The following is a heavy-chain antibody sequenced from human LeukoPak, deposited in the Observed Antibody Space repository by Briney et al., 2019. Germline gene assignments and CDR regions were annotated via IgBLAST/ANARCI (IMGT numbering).Heavy chain of an antibody. CDR3: VRDVEL. D-gene: IGHD1-1*01. Sequence: GGSLRLSSAASGFTFSNFWMGWARQGPEKGLQWVASINRDGSEKHPVDSVKGRFTISRDNAKNSVFLEMSSLRVEDTAVYYCVRDVELWGQGTLVTVSS. J-gene: IGHJ4*02. V-gene: IGHV3-7*01. CDR2: INRDGSEK. CDR1: GFTFSNFW.